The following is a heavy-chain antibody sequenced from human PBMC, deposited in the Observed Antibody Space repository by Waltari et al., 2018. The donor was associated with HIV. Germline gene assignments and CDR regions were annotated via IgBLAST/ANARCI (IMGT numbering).Heavy chain of an antibody. J-gene: IGHJ3*02. Sequence: QVQLVQSRAEVKNPGASVKVSCKASGYIFTKYGLHWVRQAPGQRREWMGWFNPANGNPKYSQKFQGRVTIARDTSANIADMEVSSLRIEDTAVVLCTREPPYYSEAGSYHDTFDIWGRGTWITVSS. V-gene: IGHV1-3*01. CDR3: TREPPYYSEAGSYHDTFDI. D-gene: IGHD3-10*01. CDR2: FNPANGNP. CDR1: GYIFTKYG.